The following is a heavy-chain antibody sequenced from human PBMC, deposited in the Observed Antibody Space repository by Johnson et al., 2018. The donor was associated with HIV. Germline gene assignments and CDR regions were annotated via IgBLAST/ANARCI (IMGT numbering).Heavy chain of an antibody. CDR1: GFTFSNAW. J-gene: IGHJ3*02. V-gene: IGHV3-15*01. CDR3: AKGVSIVVIKDLSGAFDI. Sequence: VQLVESGGGLVKPGGSLRLSCAASGFTFSNAWMSWVRQAPGKGLEWVGRIKSNTDGGTTDYAAPVKGRFTISRDDSKNTLYLQMNSLRAEDTAVYYCAKGVSIVVIKDLSGAFDIWGQGTMVTVSS. D-gene: IGHD3-22*01. CDR2: IKSNTDGGTT.